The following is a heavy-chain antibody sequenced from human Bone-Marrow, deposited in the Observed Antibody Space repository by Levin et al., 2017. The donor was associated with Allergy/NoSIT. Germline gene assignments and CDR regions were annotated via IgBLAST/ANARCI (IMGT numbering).Heavy chain of an antibody. Sequence: ASVKVSCKASGFTFTSSAVQWVRQARGQRLEWIGWIVVGSGNTNYAQKFQERVTITRDMSTSTAYMELSSLRSEDTAVYYCAAGVVLDYGDYVTPNWFDPWGQGTLVTVSS. CDR2: IVVGSGNT. D-gene: IGHD4-17*01. CDR3: AAGVVLDYGDYVTPNWFDP. V-gene: IGHV1-58*01. CDR1: GFTFTSSA. J-gene: IGHJ5*02.